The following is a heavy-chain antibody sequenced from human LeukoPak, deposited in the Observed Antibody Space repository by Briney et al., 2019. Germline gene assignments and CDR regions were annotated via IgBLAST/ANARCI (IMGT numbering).Heavy chain of an antibody. V-gene: IGHV1-8*01. CDR3: ARGPYYYDSSGYPEDY. CDR1: GYTFTRYD. Sequence: ASVRVSCKASGYTFTRYDINWVRQATGQGLEWMGWMNPNSGNTGYAQEFQGRVTMTRNTSISTAYMELSSLRSEDTAVYYCARGPYYYDSSGYPEDYWGQGTLVTVSS. CDR2: MNPNSGNT. J-gene: IGHJ4*02. D-gene: IGHD3-22*01.